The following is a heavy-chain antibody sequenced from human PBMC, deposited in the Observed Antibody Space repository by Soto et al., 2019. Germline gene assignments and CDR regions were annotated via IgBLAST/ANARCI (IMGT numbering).Heavy chain of an antibody. CDR1: GGTFSSYA. Sequence: SVKVSCKASGGTFSSYAISWVRQAPGQGLEWMGGIIPIFGTANYAQKFQGRVTITADKSTSTAYMELSSLRSEDTAVYYCASGAIFGVVNPYYYGMDVWGQGPTVTVSS. J-gene: IGHJ6*02. CDR3: ASGAIFGVVNPYYYGMDV. D-gene: IGHD3-3*01. V-gene: IGHV1-69*06. CDR2: IIPIFGTA.